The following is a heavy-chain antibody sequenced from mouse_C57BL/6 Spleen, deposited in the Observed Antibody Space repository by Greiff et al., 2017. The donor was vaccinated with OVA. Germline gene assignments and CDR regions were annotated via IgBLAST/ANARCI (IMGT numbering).Heavy chain of an antibody. J-gene: IGHJ2*01. V-gene: IGHV8-8*01. Sequence: VKLKESGPGILQPSQTLSLTCSFSGFSLSTFGMGVGWIRQPSGKGLEWLAHIWWDDDKYYNPALKSRLTISKDTSKHQVFLKIANVDTADTATYYCARIVTTVVAYYFDYWGQGTTLTVSS. CDR3: ARIVTTVVAYYFDY. CDR1: GFSLSTFGMG. CDR2: IWWDDDK. D-gene: IGHD1-1*01.